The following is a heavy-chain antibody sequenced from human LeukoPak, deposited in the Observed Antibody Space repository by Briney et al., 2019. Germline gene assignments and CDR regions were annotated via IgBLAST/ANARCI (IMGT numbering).Heavy chain of an antibody. D-gene: IGHD3-16*01. CDR3: SRDTYGYEDH. Sequence: GGSLRLSCSPSGFSLSNYWMHWARKAPGKGLVWVSRINPDGSVTNHADSVKGRFTISRDNAKNTLYLQMNSLRVEDTAVYYCSRDTYGYEDHWGQGTLVTVSS. V-gene: IGHV3-74*01. J-gene: IGHJ4*02. CDR1: GFSLSNYW. CDR2: INPDGSVT.